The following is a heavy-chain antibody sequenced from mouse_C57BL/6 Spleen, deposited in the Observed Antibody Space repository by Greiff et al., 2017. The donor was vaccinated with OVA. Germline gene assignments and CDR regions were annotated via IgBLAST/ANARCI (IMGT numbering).Heavy chain of an antibody. J-gene: IGHJ4*01. CDR1: GYSITSGYY. CDR3: ARDLEYYGSSRYYYARDY. Sequence: EVQVVESGPGLVKPSQSLSLTCSVTGYSITSGYYWNWIRQFPGNKLEWMGYISYDGSNNYNPSLQNRLSITRDTSKNQFFLKFNSVTTEDTATDYCARDLEYYGSSRYYYARDYGGQGTSVTVSS. D-gene: IGHD1-1*01. V-gene: IGHV3-6*01. CDR2: ISYDGSN.